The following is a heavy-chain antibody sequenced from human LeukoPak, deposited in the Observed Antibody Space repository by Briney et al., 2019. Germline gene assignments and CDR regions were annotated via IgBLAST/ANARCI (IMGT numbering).Heavy chain of an antibody. V-gene: IGHV3-53*01. CDR3: ARAWYYYDSSGYRD. CDR1: GLTVSSNH. Sequence: GGSLRLSCAASGLTVSSNHMSWVRQAPGKGLEWVSVIYSGGSTYYADSVKGRFTISRDNSKNTLYLQMNSLRAEDTAVYYCARAWYYYDSSGYRDWGQGTLVTVSS. CDR2: IYSGGST. J-gene: IGHJ4*02. D-gene: IGHD3-22*01.